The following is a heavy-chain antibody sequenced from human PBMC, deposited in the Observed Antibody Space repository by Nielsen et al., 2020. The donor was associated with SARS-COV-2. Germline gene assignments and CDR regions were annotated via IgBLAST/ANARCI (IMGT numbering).Heavy chain of an antibody. CDR2: IYYSGST. CDR1: GGSISSGSYY. CDR3: ARLAVYSSSSFY. V-gene: IGHV4-39*01. J-gene: IGHJ4*02. Sequence: SETLSLTCTVSGGSISSGSYYWGWIRQPPGKGLEWIGSIYYSGSTYYNPSLKSRVTISVDTSKNQFSLKLSSVTAADTAVYYCARLAVYSSSSFYWGQGTLVTVSS. D-gene: IGHD6-6*01.